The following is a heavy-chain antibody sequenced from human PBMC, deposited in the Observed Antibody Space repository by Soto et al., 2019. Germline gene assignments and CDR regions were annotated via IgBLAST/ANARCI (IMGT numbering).Heavy chain of an antibody. J-gene: IGHJ4*02. Sequence: PEGSLILSCAASGFTFSDYSMHWVRQAPGKGLEWVAVVSHDGRNTHYADSVKGRFTISRDSSKNTVSLEMTSLRAEDTAVYYCAKGGRQWLVTSDFNYWGQGALVTVSS. V-gene: IGHV3-30*18. CDR1: GFTFSDYS. D-gene: IGHD6-19*01. CDR3: AKGGRQWLVTSDFNY. CDR2: VSHDGRNT.